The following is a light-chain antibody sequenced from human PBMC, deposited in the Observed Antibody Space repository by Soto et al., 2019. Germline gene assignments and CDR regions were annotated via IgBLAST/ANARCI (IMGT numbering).Light chain of an antibody. Sequence: QSMLTQPRSVSGSPGQSVTISCTGTSSDVGGCNYVSWYQQHPGKAPKLMIYDVSKRPSGVPDRFSGSKSGNTASLTISGLQAEDEADYYFCSYAGSYTSLYVFGTGTKVTVL. J-gene: IGLJ1*01. V-gene: IGLV2-11*01. CDR2: DVS. CDR3: CSYAGSYTSLYV. CDR1: SSDVGGCNY.